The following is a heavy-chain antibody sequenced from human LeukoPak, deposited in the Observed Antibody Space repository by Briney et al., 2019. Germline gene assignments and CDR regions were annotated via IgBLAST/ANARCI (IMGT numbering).Heavy chain of an antibody. CDR2: IYSGGST. CDR3: ARDPYCSSTSCQFDY. Sequence: PGGSLRLSCAASGFTVSSNYMSWVRQAPGKGLEWVSVIYSGGSTYYADSVKGRFTISRDNSKNTLYLQMNSLRAEDTAVYYCARDPYCSSTSCQFDYWGQGTLVTVSS. CDR1: GFTVSSNY. V-gene: IGHV3-53*01. J-gene: IGHJ4*02. D-gene: IGHD2-2*01.